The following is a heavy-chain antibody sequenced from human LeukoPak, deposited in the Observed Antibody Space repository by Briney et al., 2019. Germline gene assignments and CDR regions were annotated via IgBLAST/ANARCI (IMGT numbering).Heavy chain of an antibody. J-gene: IGHJ3*02. V-gene: IGHV4-59*08. D-gene: IGHD1-20*01. CDR3: ASQTLTDDAFDI. Sequence: SEXXXLTCTVSGGSISSYYWSWLRQPPGKGLEGIGYIYYSGSTNYNPSLKSRVTISVDTSKNQFSLKLTSVTAADTAVYYCASQTLTDDAFDIWGQGTMVTVSS. CDR2: IYYSGST. CDR1: GGSISSYY.